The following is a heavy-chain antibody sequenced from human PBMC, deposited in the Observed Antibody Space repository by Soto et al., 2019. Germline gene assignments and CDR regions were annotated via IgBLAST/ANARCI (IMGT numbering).Heavy chain of an antibody. V-gene: IGHV3-72*01. CDR3: ARDYVWGTYRWSWGY. D-gene: IGHD3-16*02. J-gene: IGHJ4*02. CDR2: SRNKAKSYTT. CDR1: GFTFSDHF. Sequence: EVQLVESGGALVQPGGSLRLSCAASGFTFSDHFMDWVRQAPGKALEWVGRSRNKAKSYTTEYAASVRGRFIISRDDSKNSLYLQMNSLKAEDTAVYYCARDYVWGTYRWSWGYWGQGTLVTVSS.